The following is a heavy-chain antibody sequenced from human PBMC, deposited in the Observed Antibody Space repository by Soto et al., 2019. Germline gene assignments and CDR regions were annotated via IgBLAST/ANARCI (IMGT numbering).Heavy chain of an antibody. Sequence: SETLSLTCTVSGDSISSVNYCWSWVRQPPGKGLEWIGSIYYGGSTYYNPSLKSRVTISVDTSKNQFSLKLSSVTAADTAVYYCARHRYSYGVYYFEYWGQGTLVTVSS. V-gene: IGHV4-39*01. CDR2: IYYGGST. D-gene: IGHD5-18*01. CDR3: ARHRYSYGVYYFEY. CDR1: GDSISSVNYC. J-gene: IGHJ4*02.